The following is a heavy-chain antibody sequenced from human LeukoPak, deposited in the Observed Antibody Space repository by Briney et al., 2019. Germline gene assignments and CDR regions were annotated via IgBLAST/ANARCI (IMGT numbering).Heavy chain of an antibody. D-gene: IGHD6-13*01. V-gene: IGHV3-7*03. Sequence: GGSLRLSCAASGFTFISYWLTWVRQAPGKGLEWVANIKQDGSEKYYVGSVKGRFTISRDNANNSLSLLMNSLRVEDTALYYCAKWNRQPLVKGWFDTWGQGALVIVSS. CDR3: AKWNRQPLVKGWFDT. CDR2: IKQDGSEK. CDR1: GFTFISYW. J-gene: IGHJ5*02.